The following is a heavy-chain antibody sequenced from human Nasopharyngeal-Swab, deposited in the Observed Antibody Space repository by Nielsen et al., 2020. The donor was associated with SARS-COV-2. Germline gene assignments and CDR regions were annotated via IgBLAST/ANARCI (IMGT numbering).Heavy chain of an antibody. D-gene: IGHD3-3*01. CDR2: ISSSSGYI. CDR3: ARDGLDYDFWSAYFMDV. Sequence: GGSLRLSCAASGFTFNNYNFNWVRQAPGKGLEWVSSISSSSGYIYYADSVKGRFTISRDNAKNSLYLQMNSLRAEDTAMYYCARDGLDYDFWSAYFMDVWGQGTTVTVSS. CDR1: GFTFNNYN. J-gene: IGHJ6*02. V-gene: IGHV3-21*01.